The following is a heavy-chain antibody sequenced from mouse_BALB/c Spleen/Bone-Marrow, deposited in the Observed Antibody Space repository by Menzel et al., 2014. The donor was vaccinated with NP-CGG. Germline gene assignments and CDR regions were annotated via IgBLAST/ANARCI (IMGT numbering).Heavy chain of an antibody. J-gene: IGHJ1*01. CDR1: GFTFSSYG. D-gene: IGHD1-1*01. CDR3: ARVYGWYFDV. V-gene: IGHV5-6-3*01. CDR2: INNNGGST. Sequence: VQLKQSGGGLVQPGGSLKLSCVASGFTFSSYGMSWVRQTPDKRLELVATINNNGGSTHYPDSVKGQFTISRDNAKNTLYLQMSSLKSEDTAMYYCARVYGWYFDVWGAGTTVTVSS.